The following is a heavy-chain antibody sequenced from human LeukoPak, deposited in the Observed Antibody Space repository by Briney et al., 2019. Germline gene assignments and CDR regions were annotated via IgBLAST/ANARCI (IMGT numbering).Heavy chain of an antibody. V-gene: IGHV4-39*07. CDR1: GGSISSSSYY. D-gene: IGHD6-19*01. CDR3: ARGGGSSGWYQDAFDI. J-gene: IGHJ3*02. Sequence: SETLSLTCTVSGGSISSSSYYWGWIRQPPGKGLEWIGSIYYSGSTYYNPSLKSRVTISVDTSKNQFSLKLSSVTAADTAVYYCARGGGSSGWYQDAFDIWGQGTMVTVSS. CDR2: IYYSGST.